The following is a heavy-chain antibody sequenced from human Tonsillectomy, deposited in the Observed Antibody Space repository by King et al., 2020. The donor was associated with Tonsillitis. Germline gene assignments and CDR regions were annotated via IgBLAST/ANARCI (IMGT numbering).Heavy chain of an antibody. J-gene: IGHJ4*02. CDR3: ARTGYSSGWPMDY. V-gene: IGHV4-61*02. CDR2: IYSSGST. Sequence: QLQESGPGLVKPSQTLSLTCTVSGGSITSGSYCWSWIRQPAAKGLEWIGRIYSSGSTKYNPSLKSRVTISLDTSKNQFSLNLSSVTAADTAVYYCARTGYSSGWPMDYWGQGTLAT. D-gene: IGHD6-19*01. CDR1: GGSITSGSYC.